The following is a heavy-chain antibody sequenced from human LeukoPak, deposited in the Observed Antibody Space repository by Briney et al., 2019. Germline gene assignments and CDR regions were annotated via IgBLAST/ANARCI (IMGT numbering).Heavy chain of an antibody. Sequence: PGGSLRLSCAASGFTFSTYAMNWVRQAPGKGLEWVSSIASTSNYIYYADSVKGRFTVSRDNAKSSLYLQMDSLRAEDTAVYYCARPPTKYTRSAHDYWGQGTLVTVSS. D-gene: IGHD2-2*01. CDR2: IASTSNYI. J-gene: IGHJ4*02. CDR3: ARPPTKYTRSAHDY. V-gene: IGHV3-21*06. CDR1: GFTFSTYA.